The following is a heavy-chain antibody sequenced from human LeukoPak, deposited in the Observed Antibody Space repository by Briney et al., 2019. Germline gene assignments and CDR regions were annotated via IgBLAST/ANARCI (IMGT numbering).Heavy chain of an antibody. D-gene: IGHD1-26*01. Sequence: GASVKVSCKVSGYTLTELSMHWVRQAPGKGLEWMGGFDPEDGETIYAQKFQGRVTMTEDTSTDTAYMELSSLRSEDTAVYYCATGAGSIVGATHAFDIWGQGTMVTVSS. CDR3: ATGAGSIVGATHAFDI. J-gene: IGHJ3*02. CDR1: GYTLTELS. V-gene: IGHV1-24*01. CDR2: FDPEDGET.